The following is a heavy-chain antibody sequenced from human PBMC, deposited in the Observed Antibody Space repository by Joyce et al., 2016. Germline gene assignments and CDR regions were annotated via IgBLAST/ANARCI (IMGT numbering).Heavy chain of an antibody. Sequence: HLQESCPGLVKPSETLSLTCTISGDSFSGTSYYWSWIRQSPGKGREWLGFIYYSVPTHYNPSLGVRLIISVGAAKKLFPLTPTSVTSADTAVYYCATSLPSRVGGFQFFGMDVWGQGTTVIVS. V-gene: IGHV4-61*01. D-gene: IGHD3-10*01. CDR3: ATSLPSRVGGFQFFGMDV. CDR2: IYYSVPT. CDR1: GDSFSGTSYY. J-gene: IGHJ6*02.